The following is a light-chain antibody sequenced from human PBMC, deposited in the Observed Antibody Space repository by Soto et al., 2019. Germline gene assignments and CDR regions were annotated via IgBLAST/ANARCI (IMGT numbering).Light chain of an antibody. Sequence: QSVLTQPASVSGSPGQSITISCTGTNSDVGSYNSVSWYQQHPGKAPKLMIYDVSNRPSGVSNRFSGSKSGNTASLTISGLQAEDEADYYYSSYRSSSTLVVFGGGTKLTVL. CDR1: NSDVGSYNS. V-gene: IGLV2-14*01. J-gene: IGLJ2*01. CDR3: SSYRSSSTLVV. CDR2: DVS.